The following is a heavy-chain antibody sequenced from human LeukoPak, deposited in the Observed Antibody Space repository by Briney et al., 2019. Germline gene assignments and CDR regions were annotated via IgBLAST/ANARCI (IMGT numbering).Heavy chain of an antibody. Sequence: ASVKVSCKASGYTFTSYGISWVRQAPGQGLEWMGWISAYNGNTNYAQKLQGRVTMTTDTSTSTAYMELSRLRSGDTAVYYCARDLQESSDYFDSSNYLYYFDYWGQGTLVTVSS. CDR2: ISAYNGNT. J-gene: IGHJ4*02. CDR3: ARDLQESSDYFDSSNYLYYFDY. D-gene: IGHD3-22*01. CDR1: GYTFTSYG. V-gene: IGHV1-18*01.